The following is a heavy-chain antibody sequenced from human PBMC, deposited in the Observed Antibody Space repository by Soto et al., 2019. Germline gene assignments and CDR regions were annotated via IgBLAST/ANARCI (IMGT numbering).Heavy chain of an antibody. CDR1: GFTFNNYW. Sequence: EVQLVESGGGLVQPGGSLRLSCAASGFTFNNYWIHWVRQAPGKGLMWVSRINGDGTTTIYADSVKGRFAISRDNAKNTVYLQMNSLRAEDTALYYCARGVRGHYGKDVWGQGTTVTVSS. D-gene: IGHD3-10*01. CDR3: ARGVRGHYGKDV. CDR2: INGDGTTT. J-gene: IGHJ6*02. V-gene: IGHV3-74*01.